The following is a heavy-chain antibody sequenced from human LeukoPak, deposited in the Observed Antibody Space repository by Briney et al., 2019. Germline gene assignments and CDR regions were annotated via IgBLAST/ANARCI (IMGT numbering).Heavy chain of an antibody. CDR3: ARSYYDFWSGSYYYYMDV. CDR2: ISNSGST. CDR1: GDSVSSGSHY. J-gene: IGHJ6*03. D-gene: IGHD3-3*01. V-gene: IGHV4-61*01. Sequence: PSETLSLTCTVSGDSVSSGSHYWSWIRQPPGKGLEFIGYISNSGSTNYNPSLKSRVTISVDTSKNQLSLNLNSVTAADTAVYYCARSYYDFWSGSYYYYMDVWGKGTTVTVSS.